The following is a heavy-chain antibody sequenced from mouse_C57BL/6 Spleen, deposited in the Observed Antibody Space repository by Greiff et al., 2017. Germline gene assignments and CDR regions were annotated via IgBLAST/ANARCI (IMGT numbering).Heavy chain of an antibody. CDR2: ISYGGSN. CDR1: GYSITSGYF. Sequence: ESGPGLVKPSQSLSLTCSATGYSITSGYFWNWIRQFPGNKLEWMGYISYGGSNNYNPPLKNRIPITRDTSKNLFFVKMNSVTTEDKATYYCEGEGDGTYEKGGAMDYWGQGTSVTVSS. CDR3: EGEGDGTYEKGGAMDY. D-gene: IGHD2-1*01. V-gene: IGHV3-6*01. J-gene: IGHJ4*01.